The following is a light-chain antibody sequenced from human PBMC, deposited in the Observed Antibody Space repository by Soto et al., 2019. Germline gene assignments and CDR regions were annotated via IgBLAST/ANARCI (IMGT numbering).Light chain of an antibody. CDR3: QQYNNWPFT. J-gene: IGKJ3*01. Sequence: EIVMTQSPATLSVSPGERATLSCRARQSVSSNLAWYQQKPGQVPRLLIYGASTRATGIPARFRGSGSGTVFTLTISSLQSEDFAVYYGQQYNNWPFTFGPGTKVDIK. CDR1: QSVSSN. CDR2: GAS. V-gene: IGKV3D-15*01.